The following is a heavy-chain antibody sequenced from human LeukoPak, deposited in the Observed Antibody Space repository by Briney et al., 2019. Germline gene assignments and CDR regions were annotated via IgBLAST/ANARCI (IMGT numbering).Heavy chain of an antibody. D-gene: IGHD2-21*02. CDR3: AREGTTVVTRALDY. CDR1: IGSISSYY. Sequence: SETLSLTCTVSIGSISSYYWTWIRQPAGKGLEWIGRIHTSGNTNYNPSLKSRVTMSVDTSKNQLSLKLSSVTAADTAMYYCAREGTTVVTRALDYRGQGTLVTVSS. J-gene: IGHJ4*02. V-gene: IGHV4-4*07. CDR2: IHTSGNT.